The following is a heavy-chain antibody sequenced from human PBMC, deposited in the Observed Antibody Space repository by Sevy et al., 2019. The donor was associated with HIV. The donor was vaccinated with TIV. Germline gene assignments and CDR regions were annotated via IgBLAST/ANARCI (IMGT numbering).Heavy chain of an antibody. J-gene: IGHJ4*02. D-gene: IGHD6-13*01. CDR3: SREGIAADLDY. CDR2: ISSSSSYI. Sequence: GGSLRLSCAASGFTFSSYSMNWVRQAPGKGLEWVSSISSSSSYISSADSVKGRFTISRDNAKNSLYLQMNSLRAEDTAVYYCSREGIAADLDYWGQGTLVTVSS. V-gene: IGHV3-21*01. CDR1: GFTFSSYS.